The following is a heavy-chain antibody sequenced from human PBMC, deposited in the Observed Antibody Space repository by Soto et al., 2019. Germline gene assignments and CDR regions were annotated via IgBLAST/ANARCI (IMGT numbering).Heavy chain of an antibody. V-gene: IGHV3-7*01. CDR2: IKQDGSEK. CDR1: GFTFSSYW. CDR3: ARSPQYDFWSGYYPEYFQH. J-gene: IGHJ1*01. D-gene: IGHD3-3*01. Sequence: EVQLVESGGGLVQPGGSLRLSCAASGFTFSSYWMSWVRQAPGKGLEWVANIKQDGSEKYYVDSVKGRFTISRDNAKNSLYLQMNSLRAEDTGVYYCARSPQYDFWSGYYPEYFQHWGQGTLVTVSS.